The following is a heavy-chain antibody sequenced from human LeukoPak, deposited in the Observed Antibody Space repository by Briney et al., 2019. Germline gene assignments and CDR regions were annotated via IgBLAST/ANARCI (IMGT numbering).Heavy chain of an antibody. J-gene: IGHJ4*02. CDR2: IYYSGST. CDR1: GGSISSYY. V-gene: IGHV4-59*01. D-gene: IGHD4-23*01. Sequence: PSETLSLTCTVSGGSISSYYWSWIRQPPGKGLEWIGYIYYSGSTNYNPSLKSRVTISVDTSKNQFSLKLSSVTAADTAVYYCARIEDYGGNSVNYWGQGTLVTVSS. CDR3: ARIEDYGGNSVNY.